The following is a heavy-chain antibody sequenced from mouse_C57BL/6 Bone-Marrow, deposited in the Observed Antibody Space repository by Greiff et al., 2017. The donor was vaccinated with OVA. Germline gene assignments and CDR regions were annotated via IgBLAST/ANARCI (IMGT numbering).Heavy chain of an antibody. J-gene: IGHJ1*03. CDR2: IRLKSDNYAT. V-gene: IGHV6-3*01. CDR3: TAPTTYYGSREYFDV. D-gene: IGHD1-1*01. Sequence: EVMLVESGGGLVQPGGSMKLSCVASGFTFSNYWMNWVRQSPEKGLEWVAQIRLKSDNYATHYAASLTGRFTIARDDSKSSVYLQMNNLRAEDTGIYYCTAPTTYYGSREYFDVWGTGTTVTVSS. CDR1: GFTFSNYW.